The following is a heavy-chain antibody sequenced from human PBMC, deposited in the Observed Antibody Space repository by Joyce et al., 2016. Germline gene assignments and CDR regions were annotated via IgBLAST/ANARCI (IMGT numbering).Heavy chain of an antibody. CDR3: ARKAVTSPYYDY. J-gene: IGHJ4*02. CDR2: IYPGYSET. V-gene: IGHV5-51*01. D-gene: IGHD4-17*01. Sequence: EVKLVQSGAEMKKPGESLKISCQASGYSFTSQWVAWVRQMPGKGLEWMGIIYPGYSETIYSPSFQGQVTFSDDRSTSTAFLQWDTLKASDIAIYYCARKAVTSPYYDYWGQGTLVTVAS. CDR1: GYSFTSQW.